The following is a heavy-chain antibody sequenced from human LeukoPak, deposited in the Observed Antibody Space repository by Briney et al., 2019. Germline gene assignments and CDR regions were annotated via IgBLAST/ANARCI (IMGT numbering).Heavy chain of an antibody. CDR2: IFHSGSA. CDR1: GYSISSGYY. D-gene: IGHD6-19*01. Sequence: PSETLSLTCAVSGYSISSGYYWGWIRQPPGKGLGWIGNIFHSGSAYHNPSLKSRVTISVDTSKNQFSLKLKSVTAADTAMYYCVRRNSGWYYFDYWGQGTLVTVSS. V-gene: IGHV4-38-2*01. CDR3: VRRNSGWYYFDY. J-gene: IGHJ4*02.